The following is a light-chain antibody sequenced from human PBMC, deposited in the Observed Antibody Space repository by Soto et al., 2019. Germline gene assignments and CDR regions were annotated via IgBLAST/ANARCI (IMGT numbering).Light chain of an antibody. CDR2: ASS. Sequence: DIQLTQSPYFLSASVGDGVTITCRASQGISSYLAWYQQTPGKAPKLLIYASSILQSGVPSRFSGSGSGTEFTLTISSLQPEDFATYYCQQLNTFPVTFGQGTRLAI. J-gene: IGKJ5*01. CDR1: QGISSY. V-gene: IGKV1-9*01. CDR3: QQLNTFPVT.